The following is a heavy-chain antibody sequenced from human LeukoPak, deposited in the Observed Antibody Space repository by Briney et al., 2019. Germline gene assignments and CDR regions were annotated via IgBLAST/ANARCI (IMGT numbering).Heavy chain of an antibody. D-gene: IGHD3-22*01. CDR2: IGSSSSYI. J-gene: IGHJ4*02. Sequence: GGSLRLSCAASEFTVRSNSMSWVRQAPGKGLEWVSSIGSSSSYIYYADSVKGRFTISRDNAKNSLDLQLNSLRAEDSAVYYDSSGFDYWGQGTLVTVSS. CDR1: EFTVRSNS. CDR3: SSGFDY. V-gene: IGHV3-21*01.